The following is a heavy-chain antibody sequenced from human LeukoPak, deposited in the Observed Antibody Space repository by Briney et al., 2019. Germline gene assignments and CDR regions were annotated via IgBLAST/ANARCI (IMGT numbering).Heavy chain of an antibody. V-gene: IGHV4-34*01. Sequence: SETLSLTCDVYNASFGPYYWSWLRQSPGKGLEYIGEVNYRGDGNYNPSLNSRASISIDTSKKQFSLRLTSVTAADTAMYYCARKTSLHIFDSWGQGTLATVSS. CDR2: VNYRGDG. D-gene: IGHD2-21*01. CDR3: ARKTSLHIFDS. J-gene: IGHJ4*02. CDR1: NASFGPYY.